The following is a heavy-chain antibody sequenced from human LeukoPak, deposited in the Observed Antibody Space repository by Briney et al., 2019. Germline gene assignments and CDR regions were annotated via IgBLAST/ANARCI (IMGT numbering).Heavy chain of an antibody. CDR3: ALGGHYGDYVFDY. CDR1: GGTFSSYA. J-gene: IGHJ4*02. Sequence: ASVTVSCKASGGTFSSYAISWVRQAPGQGLEWMGWISAYNGNTNYAQKLQGRVTMTTDTSTSTAYMELRSLRSDDTAVYYCALGGHYGDYVFDYWGQGTLVTVSS. V-gene: IGHV1-18*01. CDR2: ISAYNGNT. D-gene: IGHD4-17*01.